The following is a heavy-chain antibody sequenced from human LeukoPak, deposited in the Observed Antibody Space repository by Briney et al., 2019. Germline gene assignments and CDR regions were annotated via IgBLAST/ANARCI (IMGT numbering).Heavy chain of an antibody. D-gene: IGHD3-9*01. Sequence: PGGSLRLSCAASGFTFSVYGMHWVRQAPGKGLEWGALISYDGNNKYYVDSVKGRFTISRDNSKNTLYLQMNSLRVEDTAVYYCAKDKARPNYDPLNSGIDYWGQGTLVTVSS. CDR3: AKDKARPNYDPLNSGIDY. CDR1: GFTFSVYG. CDR2: ISYDGNNK. J-gene: IGHJ4*02. V-gene: IGHV3-30*18.